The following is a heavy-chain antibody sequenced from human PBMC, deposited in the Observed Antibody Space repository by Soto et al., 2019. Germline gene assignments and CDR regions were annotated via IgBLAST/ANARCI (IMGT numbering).Heavy chain of an antibody. CDR3: ARSNSSSSLWTPFIAMDV. D-gene: IGHD6-6*01. CDR1: GGSISSYY. CDR2: IYYSGST. V-gene: IGHV4-59*08. J-gene: IGHJ6*04. Sequence: SETLSLTCTVSGGSISSYYWSWIRQPPGKGLEWIGYIYYSGSTNYNPSLKSRVTISVDTSKNQFSLKLSSVTAADTAVYYCARSNSSSSLWTPFIAMDVWGKGTTVTVSS.